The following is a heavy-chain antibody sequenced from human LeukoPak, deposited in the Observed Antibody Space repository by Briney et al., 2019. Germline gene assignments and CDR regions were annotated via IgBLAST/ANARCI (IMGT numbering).Heavy chain of an antibody. CDR1: GFTFSSYA. CDR3: AKFGYCSSTSCYAAFDY. CDR2: ISGSGGST. D-gene: IGHD2-2*03. J-gene: IGHJ4*02. Sequence: GGSLRLSCAASGFTFSSYAMSWVRQAPGKGLEWVSAISGSGGSTYYADSVKGRFTISRDNSKNSLYLQINSLRTEDTALYYCAKFGYCSSTSCYAAFDYWGQGTLVTVSS. V-gene: IGHV3-23*01.